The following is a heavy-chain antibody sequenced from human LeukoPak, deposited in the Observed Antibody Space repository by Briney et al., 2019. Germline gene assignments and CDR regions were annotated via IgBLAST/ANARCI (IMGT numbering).Heavy chain of an antibody. CDR2: ISSSGSTV. V-gene: IGHV3-11*01. CDR1: GFTFSSYA. J-gene: IGHJ4*02. Sequence: GGSLRLSCAASGFTFSSYAMSWIRQAPGKGLEWVSYISSSGSTVYYADSVKGRFTISRDNAKNSLYLQMNSLRAEDTAVYYCARDYYDSSGYRHFDYWGQGTLVTVSS. D-gene: IGHD3-22*01. CDR3: ARDYYDSSGYRHFDY.